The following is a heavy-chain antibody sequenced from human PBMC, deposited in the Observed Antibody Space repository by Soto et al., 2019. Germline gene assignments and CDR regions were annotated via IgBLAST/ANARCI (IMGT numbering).Heavy chain of an antibody. D-gene: IGHD5-12*01. Sequence: GTSVKVSCKAPGGTFSSCAISWVRQAPGQGLEWMGGIIPLFGTANYAQKFQGRVTLTADESTSTAYMELSSLTSEDTSVYYCARVRDKVATSGAVGAWGQGTLVTDSS. CDR2: IIPLFGTA. CDR3: ARVRDKVATSGAVGA. V-gene: IGHV1-69*13. CDR1: GGTFSSCA. J-gene: IGHJ5*02.